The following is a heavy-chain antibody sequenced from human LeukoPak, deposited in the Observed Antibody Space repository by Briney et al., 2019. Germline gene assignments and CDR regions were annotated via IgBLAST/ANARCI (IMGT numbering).Heavy chain of an antibody. V-gene: IGHV1-18*01. Sequence: GASVKVSCKASGYTFTSYGISWVRQAPGQGLEWMGWISAYNGNTNYAQKLQGRVTMTTDTSTSTAYMELRSLRSDDTAVYYCARGVGYDYVWGSYRYSNLYCYYMDVWGKGTTVTVSS. J-gene: IGHJ6*03. CDR2: ISAYNGNT. CDR3: ARGVGYDYVWGSYRYSNLYCYYMDV. CDR1: GYTFTSYG. D-gene: IGHD3-16*02.